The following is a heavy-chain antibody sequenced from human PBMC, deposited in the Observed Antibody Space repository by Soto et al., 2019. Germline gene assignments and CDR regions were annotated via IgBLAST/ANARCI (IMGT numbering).Heavy chain of an antibody. V-gene: IGHV4-39*01. J-gene: IGHJ6*03. CDR2: IYYSGST. CDR3: ARTNLEGPDYGDYRRGHYYYMDV. Sequence: SETLSLTCTVSGGSISSSSYYWGWIRQPPGKGLEWIGSIYYSGSTYYNPSLKSRVTISVDTSKNQFSLKLSSVTAADTAVYYCARTNLEGPDYGDYRRGHYYYMDVWGKGTTVTVSS. CDR1: GGSISSSSYY. D-gene: IGHD4-17*01.